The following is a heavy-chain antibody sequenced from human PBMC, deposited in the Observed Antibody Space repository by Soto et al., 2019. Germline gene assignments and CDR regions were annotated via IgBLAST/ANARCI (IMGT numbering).Heavy chain of an antibody. CDR1: GFTVSSNY. J-gene: IGHJ6*02. Sequence: EVQLVESGGGLIQPGGSLRLSCAASGFTVSSNYMSWVRQAPGKGLEWVSVIYSGGSTYYADSVKGRFTISRDNSKNTLYLQMNSLRAEDTAVYYCARDKLGTFDWLPATSRYYYYGMDVWGQGTTVTVSS. D-gene: IGHD3-9*01. CDR3: ARDKLGTFDWLPATSRYYYYGMDV. CDR2: IYSGGST. V-gene: IGHV3-53*01.